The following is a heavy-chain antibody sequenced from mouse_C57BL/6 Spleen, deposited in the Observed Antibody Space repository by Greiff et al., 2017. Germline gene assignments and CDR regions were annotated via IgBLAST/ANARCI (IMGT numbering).Heavy chain of an antibody. CDR3: ARGKTAQALYYFDY. CDR1: GYAFSSSW. Sequence: VQLQQSGPELVKPGASVKISCKASGYAFSSSWMNWVKQRPGKGLEWIGRIYPGDGDTNYNGKFKGKATLTADKSSSTAYMQLSSLTSEDSAVYFCARGKTAQALYYFDYWGQGTTLTVSS. J-gene: IGHJ2*01. D-gene: IGHD3-2*02. V-gene: IGHV1-82*01. CDR2: IYPGDGDT.